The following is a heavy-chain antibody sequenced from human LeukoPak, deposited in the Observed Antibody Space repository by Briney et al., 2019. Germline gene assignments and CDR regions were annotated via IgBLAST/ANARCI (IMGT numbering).Heavy chain of an antibody. Sequence: GGSLRHSCAASRFTFSTYSMNWVRQAPGRGLEWVSSIDSTSTYIYYADSVKGRFTISRDNAKNSLYLQMDSLRAEDTAVYYCARDSLVGSTTPVFDYWGQGTLVTVSS. CDR3: ARDSLVGSTTPVFDY. CDR2: IDSTSTYI. CDR1: RFTFSTYS. D-gene: IGHD1-26*01. V-gene: IGHV3-21*04. J-gene: IGHJ4*02.